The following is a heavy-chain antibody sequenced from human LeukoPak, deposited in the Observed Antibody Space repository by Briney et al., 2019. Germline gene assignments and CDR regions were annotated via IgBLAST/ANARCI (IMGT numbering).Heavy chain of an antibody. CDR3: ARHTNYYGSGSGYYYYGMDV. CDR2: IYYSGST. CDR1: GGSISSYY. Sequence: SETLSLTCTVSGGSISSYYWSWIRQPPGKGLEWIGYIYYSGSTNYNPSLKSRVTISVDTSKNQFSLKLSSVTAADTAVYYCARHTNYYGSGSGYYYYGMDVWGQGTTVTVSS. J-gene: IGHJ6*02. D-gene: IGHD3-10*01. V-gene: IGHV4-59*08.